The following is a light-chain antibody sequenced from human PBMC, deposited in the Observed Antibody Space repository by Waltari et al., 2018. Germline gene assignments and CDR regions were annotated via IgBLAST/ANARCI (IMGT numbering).Light chain of an antibody. V-gene: IGLV3-10*01. CDR1: ALPKKY. CDR2: KDT. Sequence: SYELTQSPSVSVSPGQTATTTCSGDALPKKYAYWYQQKSGQAPVLVIYKDTKRPSGIPEKFSGSSTGTMATLTISGAQVEDEGDYYCYSAEISGKLWAFGGGTKLTVL. CDR3: YSAEISGKLWA. J-gene: IGLJ3*02.